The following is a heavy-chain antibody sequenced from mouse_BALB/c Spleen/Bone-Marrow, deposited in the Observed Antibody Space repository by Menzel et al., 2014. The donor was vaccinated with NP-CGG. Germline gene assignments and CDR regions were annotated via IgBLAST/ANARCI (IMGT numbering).Heavy chain of an antibody. D-gene: IGHD4-1*01. CDR2: ISSGGGST. Sequence: EVHLVESGGGLVKPGGSLKLSCAVSGFAFSSYDMSWVRQTPEKRLEWVAYISSGGGSTYYPDIVKGRFTISRDNAKNTLYLQMSSLRSEDTAMYYCAKHKLGRWYVDDWGAGTTVTVSS. CDR1: GFAFSSYD. V-gene: IGHV5-12-1*01. J-gene: IGHJ1*01. CDR3: AKHKLGRWYVDD.